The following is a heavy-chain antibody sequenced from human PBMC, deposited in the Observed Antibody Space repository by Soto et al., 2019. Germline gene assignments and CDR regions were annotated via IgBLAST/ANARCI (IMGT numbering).Heavy chain of an antibody. J-gene: IGHJ4*02. D-gene: IGHD6-6*01. CDR1: GFTFSSYA. V-gene: IGHV3-23*01. CDR3: AKSLGARPYDS. CDR2: ISGSGGNT. Sequence: EVQLLESGGGLVQPGGSLRLSCAASGFTFSSYAMSWVRQAPGKGLEWVSAISGSGGNTYYADSVKGRFTISRDNSKNTLDLQMSSLSAEDAAVYYCAKSLGARPYDSWGQGTLATVSS.